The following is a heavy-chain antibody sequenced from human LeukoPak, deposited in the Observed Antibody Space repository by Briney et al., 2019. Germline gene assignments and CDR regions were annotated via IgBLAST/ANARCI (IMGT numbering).Heavy chain of an antibody. CDR3: ARGVVVVPAASNIDY. CDR2: INHSGST. J-gene: IGHJ4*02. Sequence: SETLSLTCAVYGGSFSGYYWSWIRQPPGKGLEWIGEINHSGSTNYNPSLKSRVTISVDTSKNQFSLKLSSVTAADTAVYYCARGVVVVPAASNIDYWGQGTLVTVSS. V-gene: IGHV4-34*01. D-gene: IGHD2-2*01. CDR1: GGSFSGYY.